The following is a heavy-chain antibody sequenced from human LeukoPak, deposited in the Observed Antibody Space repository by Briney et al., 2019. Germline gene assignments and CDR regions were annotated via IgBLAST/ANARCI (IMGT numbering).Heavy chain of an antibody. V-gene: IGHV3-74*01. J-gene: IGHJ4*02. CDR2: ITTDGSGT. CDR3: ARGAVAGANFDY. D-gene: IGHD1-26*01. CDR1: GFTFNSYW. Sequence: PGGSLRLSCADSGFTFNSYWMHWVRQAPGKGLARVSHITTDGSGTSYADSVKGRFTISRDNAKKTLYLQMNSLRAEDTAVYYCARGAVAGANFDYWGLGTLVTVSS.